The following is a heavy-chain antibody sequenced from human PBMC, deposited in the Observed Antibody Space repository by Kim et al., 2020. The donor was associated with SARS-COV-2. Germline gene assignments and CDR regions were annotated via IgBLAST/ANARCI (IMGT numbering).Heavy chain of an antibody. CDR3: TTSITMVRGDYGMDV. D-gene: IGHD3-10*01. J-gene: IGHJ6*02. Sequence: GGSLRLSCAASGFTFSNAWMSWVRQAPGKGLECVGRIKSKTDGGTTDYAAPVKGRFTISRDDSKNTLYLQMNSLKTEDTAVYYCTTSITMVRGDYGMDVWGQGTTVTVSS. CDR1: GFTFSNAW. CDR2: IKSKTDGGTT. V-gene: IGHV3-15*01.